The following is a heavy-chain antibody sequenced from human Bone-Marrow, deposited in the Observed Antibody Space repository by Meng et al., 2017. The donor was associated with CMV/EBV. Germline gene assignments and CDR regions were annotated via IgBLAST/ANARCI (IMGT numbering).Heavy chain of an antibody. CDR1: GGSISSSSYY. Sequence: SETLSLTCTVSGGSISSSSYYWGWIRQPPGKGLEWIGSIYYSGRTNYNPSLKSRVTISVDTSKNQFSLKLSSVTAADTAVYYCARVGVWGYCSSTSCYPDDYWGQGTLVTVSS. CDR2: IYYSGRT. CDR3: ARVGVWGYCSSTSCYPDDY. J-gene: IGHJ4*02. D-gene: IGHD2-2*01. V-gene: IGHV4-39*01.